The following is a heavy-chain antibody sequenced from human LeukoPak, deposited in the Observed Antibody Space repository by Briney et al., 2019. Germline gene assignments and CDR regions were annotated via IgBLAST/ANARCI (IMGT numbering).Heavy chain of an antibody. CDR1: GGSFSGYY. CDR3: ARMVSYDAFDI. CDR2: INHSGST. J-gene: IGHJ3*02. Sequence: SSETLSLTCAVYGGSFSGYYWSWIRQPPGKGLEWIGEINHSGSTNYNPSLKSRVTISVDTSKNQFSLKLSSVTAADTAVYYCARMVSYDAFDIWGQGTMVTVSS. D-gene: IGHD5-18*01. V-gene: IGHV4-34*01.